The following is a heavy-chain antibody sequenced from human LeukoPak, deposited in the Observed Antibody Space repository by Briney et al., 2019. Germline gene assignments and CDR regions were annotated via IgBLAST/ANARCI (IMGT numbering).Heavy chain of an antibody. Sequence: GGSLRLSCAASGFSFSGYWMTWVRQAPGKGLEWVANIKEDGSEKYYADFVKGRFTISRDNAKNSLDLLMNSLRAEDTAVYYCARRGSTDYWGQGNLVTVSS. CDR2: IKEDGSEK. D-gene: IGHD2/OR15-2a*01. J-gene: IGHJ4*02. CDR1: GFSFSGYW. CDR3: ARRGSTDY. V-gene: IGHV3-7*03.